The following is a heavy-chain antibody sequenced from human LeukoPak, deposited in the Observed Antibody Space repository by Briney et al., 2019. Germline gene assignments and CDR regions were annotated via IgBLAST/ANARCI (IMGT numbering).Heavy chain of an antibody. CDR3: AKPKNLKRREYDSSGHFDY. CDR1: GFTFSSYG. J-gene: IGHJ4*02. V-gene: IGHV3-30*02. CDR2: IRYDGSNK. Sequence: PGGSLRLSCAASGFTFSSYGMHWVRQAPGKGLEWVAFIRYDGSNKYYADSVKGRFTISRDNSKNTLYLQMNSLRAEDTAVYYCAKPKNLKRREYDSSGHFDYWGQGTLVTVSS. D-gene: IGHD3-22*01.